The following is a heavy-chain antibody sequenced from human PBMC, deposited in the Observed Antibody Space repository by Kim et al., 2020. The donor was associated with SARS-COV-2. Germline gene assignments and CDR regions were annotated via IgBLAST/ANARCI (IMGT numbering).Heavy chain of an antibody. CDR3: ARGPVTGTRWFDP. CDR1: GDSLNTGTYY. J-gene: IGHJ5*02. V-gene: IGHV4-31*03. CDR2: IYYSGST. D-gene: IGHD2-21*02. Sequence: SETLSLTCTASGDSLNTGTYYWSWIRQHPGKGLEWMGYIYYSGSTHYNPSLKSRLAISIDTSKNQFSLKLTSVTAADTAFYYCARGPVTGTRWFDPWGQG.